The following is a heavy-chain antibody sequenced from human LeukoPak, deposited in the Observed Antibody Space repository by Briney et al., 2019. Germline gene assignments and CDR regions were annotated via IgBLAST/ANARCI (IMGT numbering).Heavy chain of an antibody. J-gene: IGHJ3*02. Sequence: GGSLRLSCAASGFTFTNYAMSWVRQAPGKGLVWVSRINSDGSSTSYADSVKGRFTISRGNAKNTLYLQMNSLRAEDTAVYYCAREEITVTDAFDIWGQGTLVTVSS. V-gene: IGHV3-74*01. CDR2: INSDGSST. CDR1: GFTFTNYA. CDR3: AREEITVTDAFDI. D-gene: IGHD4-17*01.